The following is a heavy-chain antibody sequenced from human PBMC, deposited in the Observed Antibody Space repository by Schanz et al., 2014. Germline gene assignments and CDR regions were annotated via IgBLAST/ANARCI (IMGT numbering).Heavy chain of an antibody. Sequence: QVQLVQSGAEVKKPGASVKVSCKASGYTFVSYSMHWVRQAPGQGLEWMGRIISILGIPNYAQKFQGRVTFTADKSTSTVYMELSSLRSEDTAVYYCARGYGDSPTDFWGQGTLVTVSS. CDR3: ARGYGDSPTDF. V-gene: IGHV1-69*04. J-gene: IGHJ4*02. CDR2: IISILGIP. CDR1: GYTFVSYS. D-gene: IGHD4-17*01.